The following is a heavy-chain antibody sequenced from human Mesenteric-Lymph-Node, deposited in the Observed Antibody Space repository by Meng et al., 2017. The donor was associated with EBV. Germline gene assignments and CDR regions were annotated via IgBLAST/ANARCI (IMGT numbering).Heavy chain of an antibody. CDR1: GGFISRSGFY. CDR2: VSYSGTT. V-gene: IGHV4-39*07. CDR3: AGRGFYTLFDY. J-gene: IGHJ4*02. D-gene: IGHD3-3*01. Sequence: QPQLQESGPRLVKPSETLSRTCTVSGGFISRSGFYWGWIRQPPGKGLEWIGRVSYSGTTSYNPSLRSRVTISADTSKNQFSLRLTSLTAADTAIYYCAGRGFYTLFDYWGQGTLVTVSS.